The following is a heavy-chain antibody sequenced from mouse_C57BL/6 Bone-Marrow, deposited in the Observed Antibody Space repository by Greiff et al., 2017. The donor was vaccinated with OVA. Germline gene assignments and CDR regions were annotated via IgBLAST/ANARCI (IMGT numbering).Heavy chain of an antibody. CDR1: GYTFTDYY. D-gene: IGHD2-4*01. CDR2: IYPGSGNT. J-gene: IGHJ3*01. Sequence: QVQLKESGAELVRPGASVKLSCKASGYTFTDYYINWVKQRPGQGLEWIARIYPGSGNTYYNEKFKGKATLTAEKSSSTAYMQLSSLTSEDSAVYFCARHDYAWFAYWGQGTLVTVSA. CDR3: ARHDYAWFAY. V-gene: IGHV1-76*01.